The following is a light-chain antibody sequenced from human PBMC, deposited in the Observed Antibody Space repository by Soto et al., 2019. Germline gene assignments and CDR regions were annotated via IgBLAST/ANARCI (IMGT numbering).Light chain of an antibody. V-gene: IGKV4-1*01. J-gene: IGKJ2*01. CDR2: WAS. CDR3: QQYYTTPPTS. Sequence: DIVMTQSPDSLAVSLGERATINCKSSQSVLYSSNNKNYLAWYQQKPGQPPKLLIYWASTRESGVPDRFSGSGSGTDFTLTISSVQADDVAVYYCQQYYTTPPTSFGQGTKLGIK. CDR1: QSVLYSSNNKNY.